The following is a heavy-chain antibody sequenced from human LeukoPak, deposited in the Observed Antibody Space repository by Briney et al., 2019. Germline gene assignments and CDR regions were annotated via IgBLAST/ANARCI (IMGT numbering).Heavy chain of an antibody. Sequence: PSETLSLTCAVYGGSFSGYYWSWIRQPPGKGLEWIGEINHSGSTNYNPSLKSRVTISVDMSKNQFSLKLSSVTAADTAVYYCARGHGDCSSTSCSYYMDVWGKGTTVTVSS. V-gene: IGHV4-34*01. J-gene: IGHJ6*03. CDR1: GGSFSGYY. CDR3: ARGHGDCSSTSCSYYMDV. D-gene: IGHD2-2*01. CDR2: INHSGST.